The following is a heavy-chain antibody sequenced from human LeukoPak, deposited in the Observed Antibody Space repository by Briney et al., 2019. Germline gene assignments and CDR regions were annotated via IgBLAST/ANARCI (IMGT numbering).Heavy chain of an antibody. CDR3: AAGFSNHGYIY. CDR2: TVLGSGDT. CDR1: GLTFRTSA. V-gene: IGHV1-58*02. J-gene: IGHJ4*02. D-gene: IGHD6-13*01. Sequence: SVKVSCKASGLTFRTSAMQWVRQTRGQGLEWIGWTVLGSGDTNYAQSLKERVTITRDMSTSTAYMELSSLRSKDTAMYYCAAGFSNHGYIYWGQGTLVTVSS.